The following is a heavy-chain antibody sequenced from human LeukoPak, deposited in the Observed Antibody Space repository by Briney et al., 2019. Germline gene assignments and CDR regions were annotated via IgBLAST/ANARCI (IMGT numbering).Heavy chain of an antibody. CDR3: ARDWGLKRLPNAFDI. D-gene: IGHD5-18*01. J-gene: IGHJ3*02. CDR2: ISAYNGNT. Sequence: EASVNVSCKASGYTFTNYAMNWVRQAPGQGLEWMGWISAYNGNTNYAQKLQGRVTMTTDTSTSTAYMELRSLRSDDTAVYYCARDWGLKRLPNAFDIWGQGTMVTVSS. CDR1: GYTFTNYA. V-gene: IGHV1-18*01.